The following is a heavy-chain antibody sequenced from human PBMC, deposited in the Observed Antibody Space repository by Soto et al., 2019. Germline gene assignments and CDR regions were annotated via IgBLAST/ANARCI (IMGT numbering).Heavy chain of an antibody. CDR2: IIPILGIA. J-gene: IGHJ6*02. CDR3: ARDGDYATYYYYGMDV. Sequence: QVQLVQSGAEVKKPGSSVKVSCKASGGTFSSYTISWVRQAPGQGLEWMGRIIPILGIANYAQKFQGSVTITADKSTSTAYMELSSLRSEDTAVYYCARDGDYATYYYYGMDVWGQGTTVTVSS. D-gene: IGHD4-17*01. V-gene: IGHV1-69*08. CDR1: GGTFSSYT.